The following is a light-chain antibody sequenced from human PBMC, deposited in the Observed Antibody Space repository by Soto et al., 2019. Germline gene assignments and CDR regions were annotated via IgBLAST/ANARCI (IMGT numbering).Light chain of an antibody. Sequence: VEMTEAHCTLSVSVGDRVTITCRASQSISNWLAWYQQKPGKAPKLLIYAASSLQSGVPSRFSGSGSGTDFTLTISSLQPEDFAIYYCQQANSFPLTSGGGTKVDI. CDR3: QQANSFPLT. CDR1: QSISNW. J-gene: IGKJ4*01. V-gene: IGKV1-12*01. CDR2: AAS.